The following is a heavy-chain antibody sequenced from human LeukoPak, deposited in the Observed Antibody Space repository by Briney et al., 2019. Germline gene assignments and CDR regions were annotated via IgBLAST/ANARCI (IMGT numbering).Heavy chain of an antibody. J-gene: IGHJ4*02. V-gene: IGHV3-23*01. CDR2: IRGSGDIT. Sequence: GGSLRLSCAASGFTFSSYSMNWVRQAPGKGLEWVSVIRGSGDITYYADSVKGRFTISRDNSKNVVYLQMNSLRGDDTAIYYCAKEGGRNHWPIDFWGQGTLVTVSS. D-gene: IGHD1-1*01. CDR1: GFTFSSYS. CDR3: AKEGGRNHWPIDF.